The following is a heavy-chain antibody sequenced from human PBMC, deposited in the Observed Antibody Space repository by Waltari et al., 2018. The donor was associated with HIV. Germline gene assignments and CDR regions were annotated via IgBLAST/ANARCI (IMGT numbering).Heavy chain of an antibody. V-gene: IGHV4-30-4*01. CDR2: IYYSGST. Sequence: QVQLQESGPGLVKPSQTLSLTCTVSGGSISSGDYYWSWIRQPPGKGLEWIGYIYYSGSTYSNPSLKSRVTISVDTSKNQFSLKLSSVTAADTAVYYCARDCCDFWSGYSRHYYYGMDVWGQGTTVTVSS. J-gene: IGHJ6*02. CDR3: ARDCCDFWSGYSRHYYYGMDV. D-gene: IGHD3-3*01. CDR1: GGSISSGDYY.